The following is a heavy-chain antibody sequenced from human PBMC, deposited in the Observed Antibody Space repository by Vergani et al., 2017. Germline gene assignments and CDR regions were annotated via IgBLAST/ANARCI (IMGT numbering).Heavy chain of an antibody. V-gene: IGHV1-69*06. CDR1: GGTFSSYA. CDR2: IIPIFGTA. Sequence: QVQLVQSGAEVKKPGSSVKVSCKASGGTFSSYAISWVRQAPGQGLEWMGGIIPIFGTANYAQKFQGRVTITADKSTSTAYMELSSLRSEDTAVYYCARELRKIVGATTVGSAFFDYWGQGTLVTVSS. D-gene: IGHD1-26*01. CDR3: ARELRKIVGATTVGSAFFDY. J-gene: IGHJ4*02.